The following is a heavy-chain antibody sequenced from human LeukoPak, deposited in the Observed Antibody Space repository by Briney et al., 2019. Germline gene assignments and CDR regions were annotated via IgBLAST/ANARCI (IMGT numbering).Heavy chain of an antibody. J-gene: IGHJ6*03. CDR3: ARLRDYYYMDV. CDR2: IYYSGTT. CDR1: GGSISSSSYY. V-gene: IGHV4-39*01. Sequence: SETLSLTCTVSGGSISSSSYYWGWIRQPPGTGLEWIGSIYYSGTTYYNPSLKSRATISVDTSKNQFSLKVSPVTAADTAVYYCARLRDYYYMDVGGKGTTVTVSS.